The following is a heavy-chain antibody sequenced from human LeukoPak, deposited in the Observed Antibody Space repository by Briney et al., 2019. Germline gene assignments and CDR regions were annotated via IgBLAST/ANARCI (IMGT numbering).Heavy chain of an antibody. Sequence: PSETLSLTSTVSGGSISSYYWSWIRQFPGRGLEWIGCIYYSGSTNYNPSLKSRVTISVDTSRNQFSLKLSSMTAADTAVYYCVRATGGNSPYWGQGILVTVSS. D-gene: IGHD4-23*01. V-gene: IGHV4-59*01. CDR3: VRATGGNSPY. J-gene: IGHJ4*02. CDR1: GGSISSYY. CDR2: IYYSGST.